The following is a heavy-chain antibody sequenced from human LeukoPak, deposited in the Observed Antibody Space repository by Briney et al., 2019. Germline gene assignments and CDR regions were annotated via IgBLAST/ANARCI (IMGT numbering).Heavy chain of an antibody. Sequence: ASVKVSCTASGYTFTSYDINWVRQATGQGLEWMGWMNPNSGNTGYAQNFQGRVTMTRSASINTAYMELSSLTSDDTAVYYCARSSVGARRRIDYWGQGTLVTVSS. CDR3: ARSSVGARRRIDY. V-gene: IGHV1-8*01. CDR1: GYTFTSYD. D-gene: IGHD1-26*01. J-gene: IGHJ4*02. CDR2: MNPNSGNT.